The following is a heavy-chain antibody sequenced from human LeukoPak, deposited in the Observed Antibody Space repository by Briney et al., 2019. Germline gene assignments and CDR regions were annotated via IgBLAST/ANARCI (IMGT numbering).Heavy chain of an antibody. CDR3: ARGPTYYYDSSGYSNWFDP. Sequence: SVKVSCKASGGTFSSYAISWVRQAPGQGLEWMGRTIPIFGTANYAQKFQGRVTITTDESTSTAYMELSSLRSEDTAVYYCARGPTYYYDSSGYSNWFDPWGQGTLVTVSS. CDR2: TIPIFGTA. J-gene: IGHJ5*02. D-gene: IGHD3-22*01. CDR1: GGTFSSYA. V-gene: IGHV1-69*05.